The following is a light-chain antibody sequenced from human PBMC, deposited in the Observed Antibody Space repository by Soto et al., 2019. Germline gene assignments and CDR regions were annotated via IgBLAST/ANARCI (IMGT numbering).Light chain of an antibody. J-gene: IGKJ2*01. Sequence: EIVLTQSPATLSLSPGERATLSCRASQSVSSYLAWYQQKPGQAPRLLNYDASNRATGIPARFSGSGSGTDFTLTISSLESEDFAVYYCQQRGNRPYTFGQGTKLEIK. CDR1: QSVSSY. CDR2: DAS. CDR3: QQRGNRPYT. V-gene: IGKV3-11*01.